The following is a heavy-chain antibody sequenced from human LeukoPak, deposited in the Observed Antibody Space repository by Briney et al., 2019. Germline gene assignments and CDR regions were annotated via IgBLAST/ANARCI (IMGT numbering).Heavy chain of an antibody. V-gene: IGHV4-61*01. Sequence: SETLSLTCTVSGGSVSRDSYYWSWIRQPPGKGLEWLGLISESGSTQYNPSLKSRLTISVDTSKNQSSLNLSSVTGADTAVYYCARDSGWLTHSWGRGTLVIVSS. D-gene: IGHD6-19*01. CDR1: GGSVSRDSYY. CDR2: ISESGST. J-gene: IGHJ4*02. CDR3: ARDSGWLTHS.